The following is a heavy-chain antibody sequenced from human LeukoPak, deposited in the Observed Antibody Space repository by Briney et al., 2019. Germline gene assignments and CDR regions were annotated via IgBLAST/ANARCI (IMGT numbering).Heavy chain of an antibody. V-gene: IGHV1-69*13. CDR2: IIPIFGTA. CDR1: GNSIINYA. J-gene: IGHJ6*02. Sequence: SVKVSCKASGNSIINYAVSWVRQAPGQGFEWMGGIIPIFGTADYAQKFQGRATITADQSTSTTYMALSSLKSEDTATYYCTTRACHAGGCSSSFYYYYGLHFWGQGTTVSVSS. D-gene: IGHD3-16*01. CDR3: TTRACHAGGCSSSFYYYYGLHF.